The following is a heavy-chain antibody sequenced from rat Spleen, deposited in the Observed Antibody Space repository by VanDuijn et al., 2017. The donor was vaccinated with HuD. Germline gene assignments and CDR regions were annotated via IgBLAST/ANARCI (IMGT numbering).Heavy chain of an antibody. D-gene: IGHD1-11*01. CDR1: GFSLSRHG. CDR2: IWGDGNT. V-gene: IGHV2-13*01. CDR3: TTATEGPYVMDA. Sequence: QVHLKESGPGRVQPSQTLSLTCTVSGFSLSRHGVIWVRQPPGKGLEWMGVIWGDGNTNYKSALKSRLSISRDTSKSQVFLKMNSLQTDDTGTYYCTTATEGPYVMDAWGQGASVTVSS. J-gene: IGHJ4*01.